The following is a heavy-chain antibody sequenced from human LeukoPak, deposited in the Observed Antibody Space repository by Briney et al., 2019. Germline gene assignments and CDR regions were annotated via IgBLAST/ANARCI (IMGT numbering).Heavy chain of an antibody. D-gene: IGHD2-2*01. CDR2: ISYDGSNK. V-gene: IGHV3-30-3*01. Sequence: GRSLRLSCAASGFTFSSYAMHWVRQAPGKGLEWVAVISYDGSNKYYADSVKGRFTISKDNSKNTLYLQMNSLRAEDTAVYYCARSKYCSSTSCYLGLDYWGQGTLVTVSS. CDR1: GFTFSSYA. J-gene: IGHJ4*02. CDR3: ARSKYCSSTSCYLGLDY.